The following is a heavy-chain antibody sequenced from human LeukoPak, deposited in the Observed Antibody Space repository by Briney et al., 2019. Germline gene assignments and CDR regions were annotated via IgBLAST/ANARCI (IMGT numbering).Heavy chain of an antibody. CDR1: GFTFSDYY. V-gene: IGHV3-11*01. D-gene: IGHD3-10*01. CDR2: ISSSGSTI. J-gene: IGHJ4*02. Sequence: GGSLRLSCAASGFTFSDYYMSWIRQAPGKGLEWVSCISSSGSTIYYADSVKGRFTISRDNAKNSLYLQMNSLRAEDTAVYYCARATRQGSYSFGSGTYYGLSAWGQGTLVTVSS. CDR3: ARATRQGSYSFGSGTYYGLSA.